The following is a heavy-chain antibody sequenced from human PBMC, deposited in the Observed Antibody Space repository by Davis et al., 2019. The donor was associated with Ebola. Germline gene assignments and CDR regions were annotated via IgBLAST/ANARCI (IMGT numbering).Heavy chain of an antibody. CDR3: ARVRRAAILFMGVDY. CDR1: GGSFSGYY. J-gene: IGHJ4*02. D-gene: IGHD2-2*02. CDR2: INHSGST. V-gene: IGHV4-34*01. Sequence: SETLSLTCAVYGGSFSGYYWSWIRQPPGKGLEWIGEINHSGSTNYNPSLKSRVTISVDTSKNQFSLKLSSVTAADTAVYYCARVRRAAILFMGVDYWGQGTLVTVSS.